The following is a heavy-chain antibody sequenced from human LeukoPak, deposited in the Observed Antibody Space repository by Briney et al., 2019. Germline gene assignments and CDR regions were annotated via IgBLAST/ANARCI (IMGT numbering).Heavy chain of an antibody. V-gene: IGHV1-46*01. CDR1: GYTFTSYY. Sequence: ASVKVSCKASGYTFTSYYMHWVRQAPGQGLEWMGIINPSGGRTSYAQKFQGRVTMTRDTSTSTVYMELSSLRSEDTAVYYCARDGYYYDSSGYYYYLGDAFDIWGQGTMVTVSS. CDR3: ARDGYYYDSSGYYYYLGDAFDI. D-gene: IGHD3-22*01. J-gene: IGHJ3*02. CDR2: INPSGGRT.